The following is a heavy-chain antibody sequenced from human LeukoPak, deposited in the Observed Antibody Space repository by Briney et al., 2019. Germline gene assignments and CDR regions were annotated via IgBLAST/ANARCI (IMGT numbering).Heavy chain of an antibody. J-gene: IGHJ4*02. CDR2: IYYSGSI. CDR3: ARGPYYYGSGVFGY. V-gene: IGHV4-31*03. Sequence: PSQTLSLTCTISGDSISSGGYYWSWIRQHPGKGLEWIGYIYYSGSIYFNPSLRSRVIISIDTSKNQFSLKLSSVTAADTAVYYCARGPYYYGSGVFGYWGQGTLVT. CDR1: GDSISSGGYY. D-gene: IGHD3-10*01.